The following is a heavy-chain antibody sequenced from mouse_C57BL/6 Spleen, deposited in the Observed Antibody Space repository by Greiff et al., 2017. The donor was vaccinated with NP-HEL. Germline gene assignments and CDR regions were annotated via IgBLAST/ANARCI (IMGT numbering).Heavy chain of an antibody. CDR2: ISSGGDYI. CDR1: GFTFSSYA. J-gene: IGHJ4*01. Sequence: EVKLMESGEGLVKPGGSLKLSCAASGFTFSSYAMSWVRQTPEKRLEWVAYISSGGDYIYYADTVKGRFTISRDNARNTLYLQMSSLKSEDTAMYYCTNLDGTKEYYAMDYWGQGTSVTVSS. V-gene: IGHV5-9-1*02. D-gene: IGHD2-3*01. CDR3: TNLDGTKEYYAMDY.